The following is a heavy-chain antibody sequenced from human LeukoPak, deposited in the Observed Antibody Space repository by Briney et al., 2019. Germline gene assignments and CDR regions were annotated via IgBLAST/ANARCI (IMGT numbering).Heavy chain of an antibody. V-gene: IGHV1-58*02. CDR2: IVVGSGNT. Sequence: GTSVKVSCKASGFTFTSSAMQWVRQARGQRLEWIGWIVVGSGNTNYAQKFQERVTITRDMSTSTAYMELSSLRSEDTALYYCAATLYSGSDGAFDIWGQGTMVTVSS. J-gene: IGHJ3*02. CDR1: GFTFTSSA. D-gene: IGHD1-26*01. CDR3: AATLYSGSDGAFDI.